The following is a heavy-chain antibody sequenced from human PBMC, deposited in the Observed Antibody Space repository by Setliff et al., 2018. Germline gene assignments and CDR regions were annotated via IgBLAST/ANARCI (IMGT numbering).Heavy chain of an antibody. J-gene: IGHJ4*02. D-gene: IGHD3-3*01. CDR2: IYHSGSS. Sequence: PSETLSLTCAVSGASISSGDSYWSWIRQPPGKGLEWIAYIYHSGSSYYSPSLKSRATISVDTSKNQFSLRLSSVTAADTAVYYCRFWSGYYKNDYWGQGTVVTVSS. CDR1: GASISSGDSY. V-gene: IGHV4-30-4*08. CDR3: RFWSGYYKNDY.